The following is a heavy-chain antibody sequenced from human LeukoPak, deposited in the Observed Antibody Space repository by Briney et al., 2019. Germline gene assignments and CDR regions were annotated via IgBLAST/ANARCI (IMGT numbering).Heavy chain of an antibody. D-gene: IGHD5/OR15-5a*01. CDR3: AKDYSVSNWCFDL. J-gene: IGHJ2*01. CDR1: GFIFRNYA. CDR2: ISGAGDNT. Sequence: GGSLRLSCTASGFIFRNYAMSWVRQAPGKGLEWVSTISGAGDNTNNADSVTGRFTVSRDNSKNTLYLQMNSLRAEDTAVYYCAKDYSVSNWCFDLWGRGTLVTVSS. V-gene: IGHV3-23*01.